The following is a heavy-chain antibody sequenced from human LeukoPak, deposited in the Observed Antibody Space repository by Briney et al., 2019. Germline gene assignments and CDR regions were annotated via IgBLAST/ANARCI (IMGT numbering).Heavy chain of an antibody. D-gene: IGHD2-15*01. CDR3: AKRLVAGYCSGGSCYSEHYFDY. CDR2: ISGSDGSK. V-gene: IGHV3-23*01. J-gene: IGHJ4*02. Sequence: PGGSLRLSCAASGFTFSSYAMSWVRQTPGKGLEWVSTISGSDGSKYYADSVKDRFTISRDNSKNTMYLQMNSLRAEDTAVYYCAKRLVAGYCSGGSCYSEHYFDYWGQGTLVTVSS. CDR1: GFTFSSYA.